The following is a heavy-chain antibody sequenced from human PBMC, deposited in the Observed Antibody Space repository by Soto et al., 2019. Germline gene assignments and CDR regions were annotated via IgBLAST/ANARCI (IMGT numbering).Heavy chain of an antibody. CDR1: GFTFSSSA. J-gene: IGHJ4*02. V-gene: IGHV3-23*01. D-gene: IGHD3-10*01. CDR2: MSGGGGST. CDR3: AKTRVADSGYYFDH. Sequence: LRLSCAASGFTFSSSAVSWVRQAPGKGLEWVSAMSGGGGSTNYADSVKGRFTISRDNSRRSLYLQVNGLRADDTAIYYCAKTRVADSGYYFDHWGQGTMVTVSS.